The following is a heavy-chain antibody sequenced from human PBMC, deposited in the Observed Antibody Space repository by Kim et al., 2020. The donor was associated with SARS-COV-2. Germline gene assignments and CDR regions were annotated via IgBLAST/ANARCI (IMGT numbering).Heavy chain of an antibody. CDR2: ITASGGGT. Sequence: GGSLRLSCAASGFTFGNYAMTWVRQAPEKGLEWVSSITASGGGTSYADSVKGRFTISRDNAKKTLFLQMNSLRVEDTAVYYCTERYNTELWGIDPWGQGTRVSVSS. CDR1: GFTFGNYA. J-gene: IGHJ5*02. D-gene: IGHD1-1*01. CDR3: TERYNTELWGIDP. V-gene: IGHV3-23*01.